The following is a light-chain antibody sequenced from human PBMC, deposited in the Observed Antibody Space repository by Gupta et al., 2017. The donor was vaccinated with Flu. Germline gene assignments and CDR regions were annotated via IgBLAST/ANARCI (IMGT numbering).Light chain of an antibody. CDR2: GAS. Sequence: DIQKTQSPSSLSASVGDRVTITCRASQGISNYLAWYQQKPGKVPKLLIYGASTLQSGVPSRFSGSGSGTDFTLTISGLQPEDVATYYCQKFDSAPHLFGGGTKVEI. CDR1: QGISNY. V-gene: IGKV1-27*01. J-gene: IGKJ4*01. CDR3: QKFDSAPHL.